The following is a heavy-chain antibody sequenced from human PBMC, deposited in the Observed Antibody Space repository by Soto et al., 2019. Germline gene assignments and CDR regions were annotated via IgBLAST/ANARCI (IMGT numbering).Heavy chain of an antibody. Sequence: SETLSLTCTVSRGSISSGGFYWSWIRQSPGKGLEWIGFIYANGNSYYNPSLKSRANISLGTSKNKFSLKISSVTVADTAVYYCARDGRTSGYYLDYWGQGTPVTVSS. CDR3: ARDGRTSGYYLDY. V-gene: IGHV4-31*03. J-gene: IGHJ4*02. CDR1: RGSISSGGFY. CDR2: IYANGNS. D-gene: IGHD3-22*01.